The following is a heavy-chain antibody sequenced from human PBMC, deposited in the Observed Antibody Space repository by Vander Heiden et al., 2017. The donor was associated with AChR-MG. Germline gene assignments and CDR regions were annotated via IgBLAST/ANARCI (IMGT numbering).Heavy chain of an antibody. Sequence: QVQLVQSGAEVKKHGSSVKVSCKASGRPFSSYAISWVRQAPGQGLEWMGGIIRIFGTANYAQKFQGRVTITADKSTSTAYMELSSLRSEDTAVYYCAREPHFGLYYYGMDVWGQGTTVTVSS. CDR2: IIRIFGTA. V-gene: IGHV1-69*06. CDR1: GRPFSSYA. D-gene: IGHD3-3*01. J-gene: IGHJ6*02. CDR3: AREPHFGLYYYGMDV.